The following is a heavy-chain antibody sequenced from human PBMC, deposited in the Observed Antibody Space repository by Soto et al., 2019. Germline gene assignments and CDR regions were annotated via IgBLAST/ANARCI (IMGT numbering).Heavy chain of an antibody. CDR3: ARDFSLTCQIVVVPAASRLLLDY. J-gene: IGHJ4*02. D-gene: IGHD2-2*01. V-gene: IGHV3-23*01. CDR1: GFTFSSYA. Sequence: PGGSLRLSCAASGFTFSSYAMSWVRQAPGKGLEWVSAISGSGGSTYYADSVKGRFTISRDNSKNTLYLQMDSLRAEDTAVYYCARDFSLTCQIVVVPAASRLLLDYWGQGTLVTVSS. CDR2: ISGSGGST.